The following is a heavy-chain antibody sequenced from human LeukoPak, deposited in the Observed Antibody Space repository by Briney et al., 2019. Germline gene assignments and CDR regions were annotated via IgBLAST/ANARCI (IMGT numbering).Heavy chain of an antibody. Sequence: SETLSRTCTVSGVSISSSSYYWGWIRQPPGKGLEWIGSIYYSGSTYYNPSLNSRVTISVETSNNQFSLKLSSVTAADTAVYYCARDHGYCSSTSCYSGAFDIWGQGTMVTVSS. D-gene: IGHD2-2*01. CDR3: ARDHGYCSSTSCYSGAFDI. V-gene: IGHV4-39*07. CDR2: IYYSGST. J-gene: IGHJ3*02. CDR1: GVSISSSSYY.